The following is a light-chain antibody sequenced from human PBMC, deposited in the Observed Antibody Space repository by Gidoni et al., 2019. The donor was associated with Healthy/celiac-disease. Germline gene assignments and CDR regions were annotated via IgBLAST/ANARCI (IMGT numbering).Light chain of an antibody. CDR3: QQYGNSYT. Sequence: IVLTQSPGTLSLSPGERATLSCRASQSVSSSYLAWYQQNPGQAPRLLIYGASSRATGIPDRLSGSGSGTDFTLTISRLEHEDFVVYYCQQYGNSYTFGQGTKLEIK. V-gene: IGKV3-20*01. J-gene: IGKJ2*01. CDR2: GAS. CDR1: QSVSSSY.